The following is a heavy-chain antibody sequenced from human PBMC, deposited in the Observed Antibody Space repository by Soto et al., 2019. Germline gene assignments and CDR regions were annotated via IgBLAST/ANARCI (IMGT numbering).Heavy chain of an antibody. CDR3: ARDQSWHDLVWWFAP. V-gene: IGHV3-30*03. CDR1: GFTFSDYA. J-gene: IGHJ5*02. D-gene: IGHD1-1*01. Sequence: PGGSLRLSCAASGFTFSDYAMHWVRQAPGKGLEWVAIVSHDGRNTHYADTVKGRVTISRDSSKNTVSLELNSLTSDDTAVYYCARDQSWHDLVWWFAPWGQGTLVTAPQ. CDR2: VSHDGRNT.